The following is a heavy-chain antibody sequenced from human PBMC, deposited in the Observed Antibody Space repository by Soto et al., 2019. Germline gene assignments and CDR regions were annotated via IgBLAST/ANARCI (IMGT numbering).Heavy chain of an antibody. CDR3: AREGTFYTAFDI. CDR1: GYTFTGYY. Sequence: ASVKVSCKASGYTFTGYYIHWLRQAPGQGLEWMGWVNPNRGGTSYAQKFQGRVTVTRDTSISTAYMELSRLRSDDTAVYYCAREGTFYTAFDIWGQGTMVTVSS. D-gene: IGHD3-16*01. J-gene: IGHJ3*02. V-gene: IGHV1-2*02. CDR2: VNPNRGGT.